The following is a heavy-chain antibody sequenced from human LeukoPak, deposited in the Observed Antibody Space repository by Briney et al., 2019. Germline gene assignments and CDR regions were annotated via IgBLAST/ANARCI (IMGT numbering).Heavy chain of an antibody. CDR2: IYYSGST. Sequence: SETLSLTCTVSGGSISSYYWSWIRQPPGNGLEWIGYIYYSGSTNYNPSLKSRVTISVDTSKNQFSLKLSSVTAADTAVYYCARQPPGTAMVDYWGQGTLVTVSS. CDR3: ARQPPGTAMVDY. J-gene: IGHJ4*02. V-gene: IGHV4-59*01. D-gene: IGHD5-18*01. CDR1: GGSISSYY.